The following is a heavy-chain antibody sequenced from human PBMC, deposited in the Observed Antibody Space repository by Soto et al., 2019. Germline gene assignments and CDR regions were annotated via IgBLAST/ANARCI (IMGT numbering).Heavy chain of an antibody. CDR1: GFTFNIYG. Sequence: GGSLRLSCAASGFTFNIYGMHWVRQAPDKGLEWVALISYDGSNQYFADSVKGRFTISRDNSKNTLFLQMNSLRADDTAVYYCAKDQASGQGSFDSWGQGTLVTVSS. V-gene: IGHV3-30*18. J-gene: IGHJ4*02. CDR3: AKDQASGQGSFDS. CDR2: ISYDGSNQ.